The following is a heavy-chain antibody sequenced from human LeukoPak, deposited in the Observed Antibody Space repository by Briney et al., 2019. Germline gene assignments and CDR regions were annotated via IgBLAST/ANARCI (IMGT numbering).Heavy chain of an antibody. J-gene: IGHJ4*02. V-gene: IGHV4-38-2*02. CDR2: IYHSGNT. CDR3: AREAQEWLGTDY. CDR1: GYSISSGYY. Sequence: SETLSLTCTVSGYSISSGYYWGWIRQPPGKGLEWIGSIYHSGNTYHNPSLKSRVTISVDTSKNQFSLKLSSVTAADTAVYYCAREAQEWLGTDYWGQGTLVTVSS. D-gene: IGHD6-19*01.